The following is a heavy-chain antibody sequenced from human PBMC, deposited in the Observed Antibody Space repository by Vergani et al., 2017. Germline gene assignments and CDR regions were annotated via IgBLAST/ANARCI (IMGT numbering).Heavy chain of an antibody. Sequence: QVQLQQWGAGLLKPSETLSLTCAVYGRSFSGYYWSWIRQPPGKGLEWIGEINHSGSTNYNPSLKSRVTISVDTSKNQFSLKLSSVTAADTAVYYCARAKVVVSYYGSGSYYQLPKYYFDYWVQGTLVTVSS. J-gene: IGHJ4*02. V-gene: IGHV4-34*01. D-gene: IGHD3-10*01. CDR3: ARAKVVVSYYGSGSYYQLPKYYFDY. CDR1: GRSFSGYY. CDR2: INHSGST.